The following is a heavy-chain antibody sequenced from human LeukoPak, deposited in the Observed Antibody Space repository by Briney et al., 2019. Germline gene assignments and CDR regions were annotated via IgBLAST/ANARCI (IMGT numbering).Heavy chain of an antibody. CDR2: IYYSGST. J-gene: IGHJ4*02. D-gene: IGHD3-10*01. Sequence: NPSETLSLTCTVSGGSISSYYWSWIRQPPGKGLEWIGYIYYSGSTNYNPSLKSRVTISVDTSKNQFSLKLSSVTAADTAVYYCARHQLLGLDYWGQGTLVTVSS. V-gene: IGHV4-59*08. CDR1: GGSISSYY. CDR3: ARHQLLGLDY.